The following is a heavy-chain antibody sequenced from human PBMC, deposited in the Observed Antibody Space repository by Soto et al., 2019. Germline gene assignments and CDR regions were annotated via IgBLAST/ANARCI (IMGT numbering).Heavy chain of an antibody. CDR2: IKHDGNEK. CDR3: VRATLSWGHYYFRGLDV. D-gene: IGHD3-22*01. Sequence: PGVSLRLSCAATGFMFGTYWMSKVRQAPGKGLEWVANIKHDGNEKYYADSVKGRFTVSRDNVKSFLHLQMSSLRGDDTGVYFCVRATLSWGHYYFRGLDVWGQGTTVTVSS. J-gene: IGHJ6*02. CDR1: GFMFGTYW. V-gene: IGHV3-7*01.